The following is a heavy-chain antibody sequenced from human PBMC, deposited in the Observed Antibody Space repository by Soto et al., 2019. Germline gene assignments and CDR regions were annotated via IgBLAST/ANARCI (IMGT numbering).Heavy chain of an antibody. CDR2: IYHSGST. V-gene: IGHV4-38-2*02. D-gene: IGHD2-8*01. CDR3: ARDRDCTNGVCRSLFDY. CDR1: GYSISSGYY. J-gene: IGHJ4*02. Sequence: TSETLSLTCAVSGYSISSGYYWGWIRQPPGKGLEWIGSIYHSGSTYYNPSLKSRVTISVDTSKNQFSLKLSSVTAADTAVYYCARDRDCTNGVCRSLFDYWGQGTLVTVS.